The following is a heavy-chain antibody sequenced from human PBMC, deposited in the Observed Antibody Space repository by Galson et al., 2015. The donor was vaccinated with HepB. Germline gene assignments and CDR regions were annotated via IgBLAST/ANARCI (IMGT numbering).Heavy chain of an antibody. D-gene: IGHD3-10*01. CDR1: GFTFSSYG. Sequence: SLRLSCAASGFTFSSYGIHWVREAPGKGLEWVSGISWNSGSIGYADSVKGLFSISRDNSKNTLYLQMNSLRADDTAAYYCARLNAEEDQVVRPPPFDYWGQGTLVTVSS. J-gene: IGHJ4*02. CDR3: ARLNAEEDQVVRPPPFDY. CDR2: ISWNSGSI. V-gene: IGHV3-23*01.